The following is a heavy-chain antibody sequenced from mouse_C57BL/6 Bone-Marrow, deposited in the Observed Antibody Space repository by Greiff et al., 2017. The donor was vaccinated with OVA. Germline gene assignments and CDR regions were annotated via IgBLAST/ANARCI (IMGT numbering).Heavy chain of an antibody. CDR3: ARRWLLPPWYFDV. Sequence: EVKLMESGPGLVKPSQSLSLTCSVTGYSITSGYYWNWIRQFPGNKLEWMGYISYDGSNNYNPSLKNRISITRDTSKNQFFLKLNSVTTEDTATYYCARRWLLPPWYFDVWGTGTTVTVSS. CDR2: ISYDGSN. V-gene: IGHV3-6*01. D-gene: IGHD2-3*01. J-gene: IGHJ1*03. CDR1: GYSITSGYY.